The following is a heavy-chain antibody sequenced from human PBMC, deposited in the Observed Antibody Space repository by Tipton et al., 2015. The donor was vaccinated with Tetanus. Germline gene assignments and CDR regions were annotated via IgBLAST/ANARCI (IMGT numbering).Heavy chain of an antibody. J-gene: IGHJ6*02. CDR2: INHGGGT. V-gene: IGHV4-34*01. D-gene: IGHD2-15*01. Sequence: TLSLTCAVDGGSFRGYYWTWIRQSPGKGLEWIGQINHGGGTSYISSLKGRVTISLDTSKNQFSLRLRSVTAADAAVYYCARERNVGVSVRDGLDVWGQGTTVTVSS. CDR1: GGSFRGYY. CDR3: ARERNVGVSVRDGLDV.